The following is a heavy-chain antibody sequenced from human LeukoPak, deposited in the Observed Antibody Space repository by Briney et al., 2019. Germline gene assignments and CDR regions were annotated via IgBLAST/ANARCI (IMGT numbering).Heavy chain of an antibody. J-gene: IGHJ6*02. CDR2: IYHSGST. CDR3: ARDVPYDYGDYGDYYYYGMDV. CDR1: GGSISSGGYS. Sequence: PSETLSLTCAVSGGSISSGGYSWSWIRQPPGKGLEWIGYIYHSGSTYYNPSLKSRVTISVDRSKNQFSLKLSSVTAADTAVYYCARDVPYDYGDYGDYYYYGMDVWGQGTTVTVSS. V-gene: IGHV4-30-2*01. D-gene: IGHD4-17*01.